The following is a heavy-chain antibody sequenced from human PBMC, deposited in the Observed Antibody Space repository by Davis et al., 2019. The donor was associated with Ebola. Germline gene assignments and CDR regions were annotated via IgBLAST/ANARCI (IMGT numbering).Heavy chain of an antibody. CDR1: GFTFSGYS. V-gene: IGHV3-13*01. D-gene: IGHD3-16*01. CDR2: IGTAGDT. CDR3: ARAKVWGSPDY. J-gene: IGHJ4*02. Sequence: PGGSLRLSCAASGFTFSGYSMNWVRQAPGKGLEWVSAIGTAGDTYYPGSVKGRFTISRENAKNSLYLQMNSLRAGDTAVYYCARAKVWGSPDYWGQGTLVTVSS.